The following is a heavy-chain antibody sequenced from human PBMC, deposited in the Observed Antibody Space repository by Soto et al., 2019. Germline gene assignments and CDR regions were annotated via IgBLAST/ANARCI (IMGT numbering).Heavy chain of an antibody. CDR1: GCTFNTYF. V-gene: IGHV1-18*01. CDR3: ARDTGNSFDY. CDR2: ISPHNGNT. J-gene: IGHJ4*02. Sequence: HVQLVQSGGELKKPGASVKVSCNTSGCTFNTYFITWVRQAPGQGLEWMGWISPHNGNTNYAEKFQGRVTMTADTITKTAYMELRNLRIDDTAVYYCARDTGNSFDYWGQGTPVTVSS.